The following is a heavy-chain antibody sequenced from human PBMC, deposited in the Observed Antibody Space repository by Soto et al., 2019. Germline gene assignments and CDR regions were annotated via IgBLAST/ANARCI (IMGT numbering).Heavy chain of an antibody. CDR3: ARFAVADYGDYVGRNWFDP. CDR1: GFTFSSYE. CDR2: ISSSGSTI. J-gene: IGHJ5*02. D-gene: IGHD4-17*01. Sequence: GGSLRLSCAASGFTFSSYEMNWVRQAPGKGLEWVSYISSSGSTIYYADSVKGRFTISRDNAKNSLYLQMNSLRAEDTAVYYCARFAVADYGDYVGRNWFDPWGQGTLVTVSS. V-gene: IGHV3-48*03.